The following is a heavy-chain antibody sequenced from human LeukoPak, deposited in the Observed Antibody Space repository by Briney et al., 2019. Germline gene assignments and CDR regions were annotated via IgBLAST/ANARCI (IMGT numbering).Heavy chain of an antibody. CDR1: GFTVSSNY. CDR3: ARDLSVPAAISYSSSYCYYYGMDV. Sequence: GGSLRLSCAASGFTVSSNYMSWVRQAPGKGLEWVSVIYSGGSTYYADSVKGRSTISRDNSKNTLYLQMNSLRAEDTAVYYCARDLSVPAAISYSSSYCYYYGMDVWGQGTTVTVSS. J-gene: IGHJ6*02. V-gene: IGHV3-66*01. CDR2: IYSGGST. D-gene: IGHD2-2*01.